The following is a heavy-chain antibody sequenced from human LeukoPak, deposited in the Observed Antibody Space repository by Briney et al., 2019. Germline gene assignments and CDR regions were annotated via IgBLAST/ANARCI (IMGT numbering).Heavy chain of an antibody. D-gene: IGHD2-21*02. CDR1: GGTFSSYA. V-gene: IGHV1-69*05. CDR2: IIPIFGTA. J-gene: IGHJ4*02. CDR3: ARDGQYCGGDCYSAFDY. Sequence: SVKVSCKASGGTFSSYAISWVRQAPGQGLEWMGRIIPIFGTANSAQKFQGRVTITTDESTSTAYMELSSLRSEDTAVYYCARDGQYCGGDCYSAFDYWGQGTLVTVSS.